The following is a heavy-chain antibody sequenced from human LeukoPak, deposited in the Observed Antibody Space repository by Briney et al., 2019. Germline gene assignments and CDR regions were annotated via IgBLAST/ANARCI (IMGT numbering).Heavy chain of an antibody. D-gene: IGHD6-19*01. Sequence: ASVKVSCKASGYTFTGHYMHWVPQAPGQGLEWVGWINPNSGATDHAQKFQGRVTMTRDTSISTAYMEMSSLKFDDTAVYYCARGQPVAGKDYWGQGTLVTVSS. CDR2: INPNSGAT. V-gene: IGHV1-2*02. J-gene: IGHJ4*02. CDR3: ARGQPVAGKDY. CDR1: GYTFTGHY.